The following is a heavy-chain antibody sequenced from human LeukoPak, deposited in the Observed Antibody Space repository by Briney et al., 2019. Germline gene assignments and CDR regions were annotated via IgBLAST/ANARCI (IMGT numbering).Heavy chain of an antibody. CDR2: IIPIFGTA. D-gene: IGHD2-2*02. CDR3: AREDIVVVPAAIFVGAFDI. J-gene: IGHJ3*02. V-gene: IGHV1-69*13. Sequence: ASVKVSCKASGYTFTSYGISWVRQAPGQGLEWMGGIIPIFGTANYAQKFQGRVTITADESTSTAYMELSSLRSEDTAVYYCAREDIVVVPAAIFVGAFDIWGQGTMVTVSS. CDR1: GYTFTSYG.